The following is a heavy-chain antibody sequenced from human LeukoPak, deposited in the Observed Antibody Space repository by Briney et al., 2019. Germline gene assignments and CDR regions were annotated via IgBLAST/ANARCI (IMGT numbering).Heavy chain of an antibody. J-gene: IGHJ4*02. V-gene: IGHV4-34*01. Sequence: SETLSLTCTVYGGSFSGYYWSWIRQPPGKGLEWIGEINHSGSTNYNPSLKSRVTISVDTSNNQFSLKLSSVTAADTAVYYCARLYGSGSYYNYWGQGTLVTVSS. CDR2: INHSGST. CDR1: GGSFSGYY. D-gene: IGHD3-10*01. CDR3: ARLYGSGSYYNY.